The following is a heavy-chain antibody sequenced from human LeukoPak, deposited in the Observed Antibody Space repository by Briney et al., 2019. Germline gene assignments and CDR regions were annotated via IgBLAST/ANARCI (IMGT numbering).Heavy chain of an antibody. Sequence: HPGGSLRLSCAASGFTFSSYAMSWVRQAPGKGLEWVSAISGSGGSTYYADSVKGRFTISRDNSKNTLYLQMNSLRAEDTAVYYCARVVINYYYYMDVWGKGTTVTVSS. J-gene: IGHJ6*03. CDR2: ISGSGGST. CDR3: ARVVINYYYYMDV. V-gene: IGHV3-23*01. D-gene: IGHD3-3*01. CDR1: GFTFSSYA.